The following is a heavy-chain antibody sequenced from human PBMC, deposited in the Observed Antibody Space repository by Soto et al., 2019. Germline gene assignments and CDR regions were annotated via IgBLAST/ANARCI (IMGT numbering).Heavy chain of an antibody. D-gene: IGHD3-10*01. CDR2: ISGSGGST. Sequence: GGSLRLSCAASGFTLSSYAMSWVRQAPGKGLEWVPAISGSGGSTYYADSVKGRFTISRDNSKNTLYLQMNSLRAEDTAVYYCAKDPLLLWFGELPYYFDYWGQGTLVTVSS. CDR3: AKDPLLLWFGELPYYFDY. CDR1: GFTLSSYA. J-gene: IGHJ4*02. V-gene: IGHV3-23*01.